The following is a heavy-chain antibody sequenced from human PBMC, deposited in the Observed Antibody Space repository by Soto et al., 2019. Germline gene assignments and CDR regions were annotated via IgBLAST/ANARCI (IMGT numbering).Heavy chain of an antibody. CDR2: VYYTGST. CDR3: ARANWYSEY. V-gene: IGHV4-59*11. CDR1: GGSINNHY. D-gene: IGHD7-27*01. J-gene: IGHJ4*02. Sequence: QVHLQESGPGLVKPSETLSLTCSVSGGSINNHYWSWIRQPPGKGLEWIGYVYYTGSTNYNPSLKRRVTMSVDTSKNQYSLNRTSLTAADTAIYYCARANWYSEYWGQGTLVTVSS.